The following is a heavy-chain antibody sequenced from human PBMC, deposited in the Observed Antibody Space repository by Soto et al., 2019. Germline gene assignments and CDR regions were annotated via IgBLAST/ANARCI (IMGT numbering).Heavy chain of an antibody. CDR1: GFTFSSYG. D-gene: IGHD4-17*01. Sequence: QPGGSLRLSCAASGFTFSSYGMHWVRQAPGKGLEWVAVIWYDGSNKYYADSVKGRFTISRDNSKNTLYLQMNSLRAEDTAVYYCARVGSTVTTYYYYGMDVWGQGTTVTVSS. CDR3: ARVGSTVTTYYYYGMDV. J-gene: IGHJ6*02. CDR2: IWYDGSNK. V-gene: IGHV3-33*01.